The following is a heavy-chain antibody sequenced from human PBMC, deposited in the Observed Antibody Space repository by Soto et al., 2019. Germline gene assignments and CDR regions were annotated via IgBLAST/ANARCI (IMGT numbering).Heavy chain of an antibody. CDR1: QNTFSNYA. CDR2: IIPIFGTA. D-gene: IGHD1-7*01. Sequence: ASVKVSCKASQNTFSNYAITWVRQYPGQGLEWMGGIIPIFGTANYAQKFQGRVTITADASTSTAYMELSSLRSEDTAVYYCARNWNYREYYFDYWGQGTLVTVSS. CDR3: ARNWNYREYYFDY. J-gene: IGHJ4*02. V-gene: IGHV1-69*13.